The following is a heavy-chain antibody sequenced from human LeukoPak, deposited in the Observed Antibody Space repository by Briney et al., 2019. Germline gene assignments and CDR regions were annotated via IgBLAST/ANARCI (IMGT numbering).Heavy chain of an antibody. CDR1: GFTFGNAW. CDR3: PRKYRSTTSCLLDN. D-gene: IGHD2-2*01. J-gene: IGHJ4*02. Sequence: GGSLRLSCAASGFTFGNAWMSWVRQAPGKGLQWVSDISSSSTTIYYADSVKGRFTISRDNAQNSLYLQMNRLRAEDTDVYYCPRKYRSTTSCLLDNWGQGTLVTVSS. CDR2: ISSSSTTI. V-gene: IGHV3-48*04.